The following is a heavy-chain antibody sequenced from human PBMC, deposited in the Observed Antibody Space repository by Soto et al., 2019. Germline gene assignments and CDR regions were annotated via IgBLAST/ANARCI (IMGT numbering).Heavy chain of an antibody. D-gene: IGHD5-18*01. CDR3: ARRGYNYASDF. V-gene: IGHV4-39*01. Sequence: SETLSLTCTVSGGSISSGTYYWGWIRQPPGKGLEWIGSIFYSGNTYYNPSLKSRVTISVDTSKNQFSLKLNSVTAAVTAVYYCARRGYNYASDFWGQGTLVTVSS. J-gene: IGHJ4*02. CDR2: IFYSGNT. CDR1: GGSISSGTYY.